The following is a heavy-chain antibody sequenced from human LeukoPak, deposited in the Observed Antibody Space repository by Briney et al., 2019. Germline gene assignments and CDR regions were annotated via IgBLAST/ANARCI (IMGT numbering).Heavy chain of an antibody. Sequence: GGSLRLSCAASGFTFSSYGMHWVRQAPGKGLEWVAVISYDGSNKYYADSVKGRFTISRDNSKNTLYLQMNSLRAEDTAVYYCAKGAVAGTAPFDYWGQGTLVTVSS. V-gene: IGHV3-30*18. CDR3: AKGAVAGTAPFDY. J-gene: IGHJ4*02. CDR1: GFTFSSYG. D-gene: IGHD6-19*01. CDR2: ISYDGSNK.